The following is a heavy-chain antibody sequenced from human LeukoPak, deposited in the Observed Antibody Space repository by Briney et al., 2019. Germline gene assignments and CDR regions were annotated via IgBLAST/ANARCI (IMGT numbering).Heavy chain of an antibody. Sequence: SETLSLTCTVSGGSISSSIYYWGWIRQPPGKGLEWIGSIDYSGSTYYNPSLKSRVTISVDTSKNQFSLKLSSVTAADTAVYYCARDGYNSNYWGQGTLVTVSS. CDR3: ARDGYNSNY. CDR2: IDYSGST. D-gene: IGHD5-24*01. V-gene: IGHV4-39*02. CDR1: GGSISSSIYY. J-gene: IGHJ4*02.